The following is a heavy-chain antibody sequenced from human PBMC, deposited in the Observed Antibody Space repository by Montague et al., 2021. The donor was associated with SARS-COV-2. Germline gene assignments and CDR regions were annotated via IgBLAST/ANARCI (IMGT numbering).Heavy chain of an antibody. CDR1: GGSFSGFQ. V-gene: IGHV4-34*01. CDR2: INQSWST. J-gene: IGHJ4*02. Sequence: SETLSLTCALYGGSFSGFQWCWIRQSPGKGLELIGEINQSWSTNYNVSLKSRLPMSLDTSKNQVSLKLSPVTAADTAVYYCATSSSRSYYVGFDYWGQGTLVTVTS. D-gene: IGHD3-10*01. CDR3: ATSSSRSYYVGFDY.